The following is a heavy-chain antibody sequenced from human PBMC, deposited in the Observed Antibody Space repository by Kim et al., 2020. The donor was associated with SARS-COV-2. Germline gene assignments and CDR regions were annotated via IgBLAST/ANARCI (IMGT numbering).Heavy chain of an antibody. Sequence: IYYAESVEGRFTISRDNPKNSLYLQANSRRVEDTAVYYCAREDWGFDAFDIWGQGTVVTVSS. V-gene: IGHV3-11*01. CDR2: I. D-gene: IGHD7-27*01. CDR3: AREDWGFDAFDI. J-gene: IGHJ3*02.